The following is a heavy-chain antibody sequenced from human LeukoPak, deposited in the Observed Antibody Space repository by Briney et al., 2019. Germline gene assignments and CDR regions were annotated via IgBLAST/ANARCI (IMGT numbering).Heavy chain of an antibody. CDR2: ISSSGSTI. D-gene: IGHD3-22*01. J-gene: IGHJ3*02. V-gene: IGHV3-11*01. CDR1: GFIFSDYG. Sequence: GGSLRLSCAASGFIFSDYGMSWVRQAPGKGLEWVSYISSSGSTIYYADSVKGRFTISRDNAKNSLYLQMNSLRAEDTAVYYCARSITMTVVWDAFDMWGQGTMVTVSS. CDR3: ARSITMTVVWDAFDM.